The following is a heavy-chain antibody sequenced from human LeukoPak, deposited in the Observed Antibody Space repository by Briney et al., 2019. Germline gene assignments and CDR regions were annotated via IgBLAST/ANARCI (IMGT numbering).Heavy chain of an antibody. V-gene: IGHV3-74*01. CDR1: GFTFGSYW. CDR3: AREMATIFAADAFDI. Sequence: GGSLRLSCAASGFTFGSYWMHWVRQAPGKGLVWVSLINTDGGSTTYADSVKGRFTISRDNAKNTLYLQMNSLRAEDTAVYYCAREMATIFAADAFDIWGQGTMVTVSS. CDR2: INTDGGST. D-gene: IGHD5-24*01. J-gene: IGHJ3*02.